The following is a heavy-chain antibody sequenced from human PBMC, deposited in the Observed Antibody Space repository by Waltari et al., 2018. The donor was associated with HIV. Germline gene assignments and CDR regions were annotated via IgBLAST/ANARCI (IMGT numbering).Heavy chain of an antibody. CDR3: ARGHWAYDSTGYIAY. V-gene: IGHV1-2*02. CDR2: INPNSGGT. CDR1: GSTFTGYY. Sequence: QVQLVQSGAGVKKHGASLKASCKPSGSTFTGYYMHRVRQATGQGLEWMGWINPNSGGTNYAQKFQGRVTTTRDTSISPAYMDLSRLRSDDTAVYYCARGHWAYDSTGYIAYWGQGILVTVSS. D-gene: IGHD3-22*01. J-gene: IGHJ4*02.